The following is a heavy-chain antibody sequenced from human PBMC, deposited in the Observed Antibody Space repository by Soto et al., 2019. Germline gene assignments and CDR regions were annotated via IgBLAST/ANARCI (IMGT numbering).Heavy chain of an antibody. Sequence: ASVKVSCKASGYTFTSYGISWVPQAPGQGLEWMGWISAYNGNTNYAQKLQGRVTMTTDTSTSTAYMELRSLRSDDTAVYYCARDLGRADSSGYYWFDPWGQGXLVTVYS. J-gene: IGHJ5*02. CDR2: ISAYNGNT. CDR1: GYTFTSYG. V-gene: IGHV1-18*04. CDR3: ARDLGRADSSGYYWFDP. D-gene: IGHD3-22*01.